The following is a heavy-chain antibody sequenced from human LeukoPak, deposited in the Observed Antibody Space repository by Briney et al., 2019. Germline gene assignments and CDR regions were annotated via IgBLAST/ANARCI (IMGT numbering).Heavy chain of an antibody. V-gene: IGHV3-53*01. CDR3: ARRAGAYSHPYDY. Sequence: GGSLRLSCTVSGFTVSSNSMSWVRQAPGKGLEWVSFIYSGTTHYSDSVKGRFTISRDNSKNTLYLQMNSLRAEDTAVYYCARRAGAYSHPYDYWGQGTLVTVSS. D-gene: IGHD4/OR15-4a*01. CDR2: IYSGTT. CDR1: GFTVSSNS. J-gene: IGHJ4*02.